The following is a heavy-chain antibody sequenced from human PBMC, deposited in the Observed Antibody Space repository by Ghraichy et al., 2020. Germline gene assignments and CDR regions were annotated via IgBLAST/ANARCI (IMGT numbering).Heavy chain of an antibody. CDR2: INPNSGAT. CDR1: GYTFTGYY. V-gene: IGHV1-2*02. J-gene: IGHJ1*01. D-gene: IGHD2-21*01. Sequence: GGSLRLSCKASGYTFTGYYMHWLRQAPGQGLEWMGWINPNSGATRYAQKFQARVTMTRAAPVGIAYMELERLRPDDTAVYYCARIEGSGPGIVGPGEYFQYWGQGTLVSVSA. CDR3: ARIEGSGPGIVGPGEYFQY.